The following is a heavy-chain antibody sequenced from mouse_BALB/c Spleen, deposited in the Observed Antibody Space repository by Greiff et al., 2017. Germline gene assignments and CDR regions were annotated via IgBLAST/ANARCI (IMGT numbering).Heavy chain of an antibody. J-gene: IGHJ2*01. CDR1: GFSLTSYG. CDR3: ARVGSSLYYFDY. D-gene: IGHD1-1*01. CDR2: IWAGGST. Sequence: VQLKESGPGLVAPSQSLSITCTVSGFSLTSYGVHWVRQPPGKGLEWLGVIWAGGSTNYNSALMSRLSISKDNSKSQVFLKMNSLQTDDTAMYYCARVGSSLYYFDYWGQGTTLTVSS. V-gene: IGHV2-9*02.